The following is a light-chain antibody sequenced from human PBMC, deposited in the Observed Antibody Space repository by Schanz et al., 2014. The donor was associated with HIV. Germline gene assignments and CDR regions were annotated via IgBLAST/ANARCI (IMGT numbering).Light chain of an antibody. CDR3: GTWDSSLSVV. CDR2: ADY. Sequence: QSLLTQPPSVSAAPGQRVTISCSGGALNLGHNFVSWYQQFPGTAPKLLIFADYQRPSEIPDRISGSKTGTSATLGITGLQTGDEADYYCGTWDSSLSVVFGGGTKLTVL. J-gene: IGLJ2*01. V-gene: IGLV1-51*01. CDR1: ALNLGHNF.